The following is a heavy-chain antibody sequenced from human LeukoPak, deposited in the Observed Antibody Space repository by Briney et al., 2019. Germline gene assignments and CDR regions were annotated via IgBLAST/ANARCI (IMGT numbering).Heavy chain of an antibody. Sequence: GGPLRLSCAASGFTFSSYGMHWVRQAPGKGLEWVAFIRYDGSNKYYADSVKGRFTISRDNSKNTLYLQMNSLRAEDTAVYYCAKGKYSSSWCRRGTYFDYWGQGTLVTVSS. CDR1: GFTFSSYG. CDR3: AKGKYSSSWCRRGTYFDY. D-gene: IGHD6-13*01. CDR2: IRYDGSNK. V-gene: IGHV3-30*02. J-gene: IGHJ4*02.